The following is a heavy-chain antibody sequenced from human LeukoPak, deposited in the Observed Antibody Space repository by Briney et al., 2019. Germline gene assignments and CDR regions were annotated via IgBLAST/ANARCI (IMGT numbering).Heavy chain of an antibody. V-gene: IGHV3-9*01. D-gene: IGHD6-19*01. Sequence: GGSLRLSCAASGFTFDNYAMHWVRQAPGKGLEWVSGITWDSGSIDYADSVKGRFTIFRDNAKNSLYLQMNSLRADDTAVYYCARLDASGLDYWGQGTLVTVSS. CDR1: GFTFDNYA. J-gene: IGHJ4*02. CDR3: ARLDASGLDY. CDR2: ITWDSGSI.